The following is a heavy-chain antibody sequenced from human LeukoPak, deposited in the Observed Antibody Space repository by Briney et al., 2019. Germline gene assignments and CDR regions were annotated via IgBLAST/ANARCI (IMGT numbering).Heavy chain of an antibody. CDR2: INHSGST. D-gene: IGHD3-22*01. J-gene: IGHJ4*02. Sequence: SETLSLTCAVYGGSFSGYYWSWIRQPPGKGLQWIGEINHSGSTNYNPSLKSRVTISVDTSKNQFSLKLSSVTAADTSVYYCARGRDSSETRNDYWGQGTLVTVSS. CDR1: GGSFSGYY. V-gene: IGHV4-34*01. CDR3: ARGRDSSETRNDY.